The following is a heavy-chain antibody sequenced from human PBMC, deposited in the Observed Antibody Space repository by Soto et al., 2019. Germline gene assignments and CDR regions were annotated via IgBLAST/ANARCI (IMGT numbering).Heavy chain of an antibody. J-gene: IGHJ4*02. Sequence: HPGGSLRLSCAGSGFIFGSYAMYWVRQAPGKGLEWVALVSSDGINKYYGDSVKGRFAISRDNSNSTLYLQMNDLRVEDTAVYLCVKDKMMSTTPTALFDHWGQGTLVTVSS. D-gene: IGHD5-12*01. CDR1: GFIFGSYA. V-gene: IGHV3-30*18. CDR3: VKDKMMSTTPTALFDH. CDR2: VSSDGINK.